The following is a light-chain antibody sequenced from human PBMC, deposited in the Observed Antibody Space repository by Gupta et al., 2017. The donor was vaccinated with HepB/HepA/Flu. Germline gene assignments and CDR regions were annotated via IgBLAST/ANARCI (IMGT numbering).Light chain of an antibody. CDR1: QSVSSN. CDR2: GAS. Sequence: ILMTQSPDTLSVSPGERATLSCRASQSVSSNLAWYQQKPGQAPRLLIYGASTRATGFPARFSGSGSGTEFTLTISSLQSEDFAVYFCQHYNSWPGNFGQGTKLEIK. CDR3: QHYNSWPGN. V-gene: IGKV3-15*01. J-gene: IGKJ2*02.